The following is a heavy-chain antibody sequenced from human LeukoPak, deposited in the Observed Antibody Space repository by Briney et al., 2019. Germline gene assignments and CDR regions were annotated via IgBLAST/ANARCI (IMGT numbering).Heavy chain of an antibody. Sequence: GRSLRLSCAASGFTFDDYAMHWVRQAPGKGLEWVSGISWNSGGIGYADSVKGRFTISRDNAKNSLYLQMNSLGAEDTALYYCAKDMGSGWRDAFDIWGQGTMVTVSS. V-gene: IGHV3-9*01. CDR2: ISWNSGGI. J-gene: IGHJ3*02. CDR3: AKDMGSGWRDAFDI. CDR1: GFTFDDYA. D-gene: IGHD6-19*01.